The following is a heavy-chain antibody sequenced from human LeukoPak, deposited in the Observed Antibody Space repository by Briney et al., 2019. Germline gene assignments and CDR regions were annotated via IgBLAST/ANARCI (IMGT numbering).Heavy chain of an antibody. CDR3: ARGGSTTTMTTDFDY. CDR1: GFTFSIYT. CDR2: ISTSSSYI. J-gene: IGHJ4*02. Sequence: GGSLRLSCAASGFTFSIYTMHWVRQAPGKGLEWVSCISTSSSYIYYADSVKGRLTISRDNAKNSLYLQMNSLRAEDTAVYYCARGGSTTTMTTDFDYWGQGTLVTVSS. V-gene: IGHV3-21*01. D-gene: IGHD4-17*01.